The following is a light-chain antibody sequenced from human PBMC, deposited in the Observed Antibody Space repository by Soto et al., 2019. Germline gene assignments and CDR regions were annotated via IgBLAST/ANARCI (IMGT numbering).Light chain of an antibody. CDR2: DTS. CDR1: QSVRDNY. V-gene: IGKV3-20*01. J-gene: IGKJ1*01. Sequence: EIVLTQSPGTLSLSPGERATLSCRASQSVRDNYLAWYQQKPGQAPRLLIYDTSTRATGIPNRFSGSGSGTDFALTISRVEPGDFAIYFCQQYGSSPGTFGQGTKLEI. CDR3: QQYGSSPGT.